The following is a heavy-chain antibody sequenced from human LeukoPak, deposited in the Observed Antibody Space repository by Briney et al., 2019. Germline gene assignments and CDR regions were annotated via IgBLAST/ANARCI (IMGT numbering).Heavy chain of an antibody. CDR1: GFTFDDYA. Sequence: GGSLRLSCAASGFTFDDYAMHWVRQAPGKGLEWVSGISWNSGSIGYADSVKGRFTISRDNSKNTLYLQMNSLRAEDTAVYYCAEGGGPLLWFGEFFDYWGQGTLVTVSS. V-gene: IGHV3-9*01. D-gene: IGHD3-10*01. CDR2: ISWNSGSI. CDR3: AEGGGPLLWFGEFFDY. J-gene: IGHJ4*02.